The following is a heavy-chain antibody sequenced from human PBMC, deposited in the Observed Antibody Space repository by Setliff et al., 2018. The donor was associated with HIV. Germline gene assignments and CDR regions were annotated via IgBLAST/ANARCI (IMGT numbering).Heavy chain of an antibody. CDR1: GYSISSGYY. CDR2: MYHSGST. V-gene: IGHV4-38-2*01. Sequence: SETLSLTCAVSGYSISSGYYWGWIRQPPGKGLEWIGSMYHSGSTYYNPSLKSRVTISVDTSKNQFSLKLSSVTAADTAVYYCAKSIVGGTTHAFDLWGQGTMVTVSS. CDR3: AKSIVGGTTHAFDL. J-gene: IGHJ3*01. D-gene: IGHD1-26*01.